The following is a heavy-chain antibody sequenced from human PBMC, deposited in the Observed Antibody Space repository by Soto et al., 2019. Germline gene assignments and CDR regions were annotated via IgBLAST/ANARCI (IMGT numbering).Heavy chain of an antibody. V-gene: IGHV3-21*01. CDR2: ISSSSSYI. J-gene: IGHJ4*02. CDR1: GFTFSSYS. CDR3: ATSYDSAGSIDY. D-gene: IGHD3-10*01. Sequence: EVQLVESGGGLVKPGGSLRLSCAASGFTFSSYSMNWVRQAPGKGLEWVSSISSSSSYIYYADSVRGRFTISRDNAKNSLYLQMNILRAEDTAVYYCATSYDSAGSIDYWGQGTLVTVSS.